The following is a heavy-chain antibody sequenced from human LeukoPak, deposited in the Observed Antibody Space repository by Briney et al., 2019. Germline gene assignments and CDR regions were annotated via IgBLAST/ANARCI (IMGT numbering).Heavy chain of an antibody. D-gene: IGHD6-19*01. J-gene: IGHJ4*02. V-gene: IGHV1-18*04. Sequence: ALVKVSCKASGYTFTGYYMHWVRQAPGQGLEWMGRISAYNGNTNYAQKLQGRVTMTTDTSTSTAYMELRSLRSDDTAVYFCARGRTVAGFHLEAYWGQGTLLTVSS. CDR1: GYTFTGYY. CDR2: ISAYNGNT. CDR3: ARGRTVAGFHLEAY.